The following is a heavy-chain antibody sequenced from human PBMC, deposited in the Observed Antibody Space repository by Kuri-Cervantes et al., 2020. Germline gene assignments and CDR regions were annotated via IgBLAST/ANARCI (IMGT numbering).Heavy chain of an antibody. V-gene: IGHV3-23*01. Sequence: GESLKISCAASGFTFSSYGMHWVRQAPGKGLEWVSAISGSGGSTYYADSVKGRFTISRDNSKNTLYLQMNSLRAEDTAVYYCASIPAARGYWGQGTLVTVSS. CDR3: ASIPAARGY. CDR1: GFTFSSYG. J-gene: IGHJ4*02. D-gene: IGHD2-2*01. CDR2: ISGSGGST.